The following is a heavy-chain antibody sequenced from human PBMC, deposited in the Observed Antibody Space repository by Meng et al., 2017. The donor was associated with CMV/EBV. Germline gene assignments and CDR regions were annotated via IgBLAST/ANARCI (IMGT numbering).Heavy chain of an antibody. CDR2: IYPGDSDT. J-gene: IGHJ6*02. CDR1: GYSFTSYW. Sequence: GESLKISCKGSGYSFTSYWIGWVRQMPGKGLEWMGIIYPGDSDTRYSPYFQGQVTTSADKSISTAYLQWISLKASDTAMYYCARHRGYSYGHYYYYGMDVWGQGTTVTVSS. CDR3: ARHRGYSYGHYYYYGMDV. D-gene: IGHD5-18*01. V-gene: IGHV5-51*01.